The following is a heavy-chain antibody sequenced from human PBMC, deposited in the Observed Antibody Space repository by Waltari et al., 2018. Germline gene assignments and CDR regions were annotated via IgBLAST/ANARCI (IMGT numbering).Heavy chain of an antibody. J-gene: IGHJ4*02. CDR1: GFTFSSYW. V-gene: IGHV3-7*01. Sequence: EVQLVESGGGLVQPGGSLRLSCAASGFTFSSYWMSWVRQAPGQGLEWVANIKQDGSEKYYVDSVKGRFTISRDNAKNSLYLQMNSLRAEDTAVYYCAREEAYYDSSGYSNFDYWGQGTLVTVSS. CDR2: IKQDGSEK. CDR3: AREEAYYDSSGYSNFDY. D-gene: IGHD3-22*01.